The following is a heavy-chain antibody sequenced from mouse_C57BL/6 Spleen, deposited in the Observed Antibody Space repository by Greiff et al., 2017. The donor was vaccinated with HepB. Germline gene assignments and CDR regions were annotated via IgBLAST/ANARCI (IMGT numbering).Heavy chain of an antibody. CDR3: ARTSAQAD. CDR2: INPNNGGT. D-gene: IGHD3-2*02. V-gene: IGHV1-26*01. CDR1: GYTFTDYY. J-gene: IGHJ4*01. Sequence: VQLQQSGPELVKPGASVKISCKASGYTFTDYYMNWVKQSHGKSLEWIGDINPNNGGTSYNQKFKGKATLTVDKSSSTAYMELRSLTSEDSAVYYCARTSAQADWGQGTSVTVSS.